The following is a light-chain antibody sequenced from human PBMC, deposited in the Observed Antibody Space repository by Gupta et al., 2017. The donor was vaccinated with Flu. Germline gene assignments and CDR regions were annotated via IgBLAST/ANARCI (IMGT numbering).Light chain of an antibody. CDR3: QTWGTGPWV. Sequence: QLVLPPSPSASASLGASVTLTCTLSSGHSSYAIAWHQQQPEKGPRYLMKLNSDGSHSKGAGFPDRFSGSSSGAERYLTISIHQAEDEDDYYCQTWGTGPWVFGGGTKLTVL. J-gene: IGLJ3*02. V-gene: IGLV4-69*01. CDR1: SGHSSYA. CDR2: LNSDGSH.